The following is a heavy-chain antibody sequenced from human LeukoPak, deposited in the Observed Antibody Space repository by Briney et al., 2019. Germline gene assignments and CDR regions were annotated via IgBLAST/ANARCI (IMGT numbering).Heavy chain of an antibody. J-gene: IGHJ4*02. D-gene: IGHD5-18*01. CDR2: ISSSGSTI. V-gene: IGHV3-48*03. Sequence: GGSLRLSCAASGFTFSSYEMNWVRQAPGKGLEWVSYISSSGSTIYYADSVEGRFTISRDNAKNSLYLQMNSLRAEDTAVYYCAREPGYSYGQFDYWGQGTLVTVSS. CDR3: AREPGYSYGQFDY. CDR1: GFTFSSYE.